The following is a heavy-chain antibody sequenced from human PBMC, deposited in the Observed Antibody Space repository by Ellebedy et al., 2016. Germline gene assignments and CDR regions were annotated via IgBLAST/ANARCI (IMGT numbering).Heavy chain of an antibody. V-gene: IGHV4-4*02. Sequence: SETLSLTCAVSGGSISSSNCWTWVRQTPGKGLEWIGEIFHSGSTDSNPSLRSRVSISMDRSTNEFFLRLNSVTAADTAIYYCATGGYYFDSTAALETNVLESWGQGTLVTVSS. CDR3: ATGGYYFDSTAALETNVLES. CDR2: IFHSGST. D-gene: IGHD2-15*01. CDR1: GGSISSSNC. J-gene: IGHJ1*01.